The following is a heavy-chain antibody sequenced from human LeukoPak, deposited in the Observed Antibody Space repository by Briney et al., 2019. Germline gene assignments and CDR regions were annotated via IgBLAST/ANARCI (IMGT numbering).Heavy chain of an antibody. CDR1: GFTFSSPS. CDR3: ARDDSNYWLF. V-gene: IGHV3-48*01. Sequence: GGSLRLSCAASGFTFSSPSLIWVRQTPGKGLEWVSYISSSGSTTYYADFVKARFTISRENVKNSLFLQMNSLRAEDTAVYYCARDDSNYWLFWGQGTLVTVSS. D-gene: IGHD3-9*01. J-gene: IGHJ4*02. CDR2: ISSSGSTT.